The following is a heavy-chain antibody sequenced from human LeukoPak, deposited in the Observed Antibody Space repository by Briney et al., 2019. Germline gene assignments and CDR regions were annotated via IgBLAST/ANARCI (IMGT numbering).Heavy chain of an antibody. J-gene: IGHJ4*02. V-gene: IGHV1-46*01. Sequence: ASVKVSCKASGYTFTSYAMNWVRQAPGQGLEWMGIINPSGGRTSYAQKFQGRVTMTRDMSTSTVYMELSSLRSEDTAVYYCARGGHVRVYDNSYYGHYWGQGTLVTVSS. D-gene: IGHD3-22*01. CDR3: ARGGHVRVYDNSYYGHY. CDR1: GYTFTSYA. CDR2: INPSGGRT.